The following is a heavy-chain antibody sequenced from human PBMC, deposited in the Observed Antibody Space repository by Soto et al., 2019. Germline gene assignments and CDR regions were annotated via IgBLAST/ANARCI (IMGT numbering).Heavy chain of an antibody. Sequence: QITLKESGPTLVKPTQPLTLTCTFSGFSLSTSGVGVGWIRQPPGKALEWLALIYWDDDKRYSPSLKSRLTITKDTSKNQVPITRTNMDPVDTATYYCVHRHLRNRPATVTTGHAFDIWGQGTMVTVSS. J-gene: IGHJ3*02. CDR2: IYWDDDK. V-gene: IGHV2-5*02. D-gene: IGHD4-17*01. CDR1: GFSLSTSGVG. CDR3: VHRHLRNRPATVTTGHAFDI.